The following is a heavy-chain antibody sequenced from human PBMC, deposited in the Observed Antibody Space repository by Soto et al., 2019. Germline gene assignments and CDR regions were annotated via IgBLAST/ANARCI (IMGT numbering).Heavy chain of an antibody. CDR1: GGSFSDYY. V-gene: IGHV4-34*01. CDR2: INHSGST. Sequence: SETLSLTCAVYGGSFSDYYWSWIRQPPGKGLEWIGEINHSGSTYYNPSLKSRVTVSVDTSKNQFSLKLSSVTAADTAVYYCARHPSDFWFDPWGQGTLVTVSS. CDR3: ARHPSDFWFDP. J-gene: IGHJ5*02. D-gene: IGHD2-21*02.